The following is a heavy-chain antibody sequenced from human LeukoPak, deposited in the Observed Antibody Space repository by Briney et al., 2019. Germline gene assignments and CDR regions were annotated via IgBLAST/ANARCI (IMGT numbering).Heavy chain of an antibody. V-gene: IGHV3-21*01. D-gene: IGHD3-16*01. CDR3: ARDWGPYYFDY. CDR2: ISSSSSYI. J-gene: IGHJ4*02. Sequence: GGSLRLSCAASGFTFNSYDMNWVRQAPGKGLEWVSSISSSSSYIYYADSVKGRFTISRDNAKNSLYLQMNSLRAEDTAVYYCARDWGPYYFDYWGQGTLVTVSS. CDR1: GFTFNSYD.